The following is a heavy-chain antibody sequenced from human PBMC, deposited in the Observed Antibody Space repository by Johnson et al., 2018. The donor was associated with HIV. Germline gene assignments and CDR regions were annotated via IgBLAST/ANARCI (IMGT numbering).Heavy chain of an antibody. V-gene: IGHV3-33*01. CDR2: VWYDGSDK. CDR1: GFTFSSYG. D-gene: IGHD4-23*01. Sequence: QVQLVESGGGVVQPGRSLKLSCVASGFTFSSYGMHWVRQAPGKGLEWVAGVWYDGSDKYYVDSVKGRFTISRDNAKNSLYLQMNSLRAEDTAVYYCARDNGGAFDIWGPGTMVTVSS. CDR3: ARDNGGAFDI. J-gene: IGHJ3*02.